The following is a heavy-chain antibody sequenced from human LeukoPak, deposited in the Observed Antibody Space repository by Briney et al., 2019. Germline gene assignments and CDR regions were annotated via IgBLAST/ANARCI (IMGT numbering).Heavy chain of an antibody. CDR1: GFTFSSYA. V-gene: IGHV3-74*01. CDR3: ALSGGYFGWGSHLNY. J-gene: IGHJ4*01. D-gene: IGHD3-10*01. CDR2: INSEGSTT. Sequence: GGSLRLSCAASGFTFSSYAMSWVRQAPGKGLPWVSRINSEGSTTHYADSVKGRFTVSRDNAKNTLYLHMKSLRVDDTAVYYCALSGGYFGWGSHLNYGAHGTLVPVSS.